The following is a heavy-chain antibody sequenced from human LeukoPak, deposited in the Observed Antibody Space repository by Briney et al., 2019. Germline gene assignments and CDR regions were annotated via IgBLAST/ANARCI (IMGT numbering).Heavy chain of an antibody. Sequence: ASVKVSCKASGYTFTSYDINWVRQATGQWLEWMGWMNPNSGNTGYAQKSQGRVTMTRNTSISTAYMELSSLRSEDTAVYYCARGWNTMIVVVISSYYYGMDVWGQGTTVTVSS. V-gene: IGHV1-8*01. CDR3: ARGWNTMIVVVISSYYYGMDV. D-gene: IGHD3-22*01. J-gene: IGHJ6*02. CDR1: GYTFTSYD. CDR2: MNPNSGNT.